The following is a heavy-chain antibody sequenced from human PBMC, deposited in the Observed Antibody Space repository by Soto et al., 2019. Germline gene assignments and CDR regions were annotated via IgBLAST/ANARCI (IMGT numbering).Heavy chain of an antibody. CDR2: IYHSGST. Sequence: SETLSLTCAVSGGSISSSNLWSWVRQPPGKGLEWIGEIYHSGSTNYNPSLKSRVTISVDKSKNQFSLKLSSVTAADTAVYYCARSIAACTPDGFDYWGQGTLVTVSS. CDR1: GGSISSSNL. D-gene: IGHD6-13*01. V-gene: IGHV4-4*02. J-gene: IGHJ4*02. CDR3: ARSIAACTPDGFDY.